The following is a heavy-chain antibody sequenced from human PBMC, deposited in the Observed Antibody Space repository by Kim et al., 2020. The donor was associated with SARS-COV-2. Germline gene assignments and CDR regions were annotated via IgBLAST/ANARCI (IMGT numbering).Heavy chain of an antibody. CDR2: K. Sequence: KYYVDSVKGRFTISRDNAKNTLYLQMSSLRAEDTAVYYCARDARFGRFDYWGQGTLVTVSS. D-gene: IGHD3-10*01. V-gene: IGHV3-7*03. CDR3: ARDARFGRFDY. J-gene: IGHJ4*02.